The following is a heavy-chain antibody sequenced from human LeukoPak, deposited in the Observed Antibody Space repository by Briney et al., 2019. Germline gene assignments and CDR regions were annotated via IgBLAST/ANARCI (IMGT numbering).Heavy chain of an antibody. V-gene: IGHV3-7*01. Sequence: PGGSLRLSCAASGFTFSSYAMNWVRQAPEKGLEWVGNIKPDGSAKAYVDSVKGRFTVSRDNAKNSLYLQMNNLRAEDTAVYYCAASFDYWGQGALVTVSS. CDR3: AASFDY. CDR1: GFTFSSYA. J-gene: IGHJ4*02. CDR2: IKPDGSAK.